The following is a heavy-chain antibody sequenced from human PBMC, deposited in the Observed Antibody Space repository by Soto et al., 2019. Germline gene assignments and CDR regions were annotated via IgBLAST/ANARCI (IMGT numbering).Heavy chain of an antibody. Sequence: GESLKISCKGSGYSFTSYWISWVRQMPGKGLEWMGRIDPSDSYTNHSPSFQGHVTISADKSISTAYLQWSSLRASDTAMYYCARPDCSSTSCSTYYYYYGMDVWGQGTTVTVSS. CDR1: GYSFTSYW. J-gene: IGHJ6*02. D-gene: IGHD2-2*02. CDR3: ARPDCSSTSCSTYYYYYGMDV. V-gene: IGHV5-10-1*01. CDR2: IDPSDSYT.